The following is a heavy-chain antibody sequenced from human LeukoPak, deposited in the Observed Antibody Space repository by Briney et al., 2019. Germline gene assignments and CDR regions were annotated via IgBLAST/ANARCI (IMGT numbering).Heavy chain of an antibody. D-gene: IGHD6-6*01. CDR3: ARARIAARRFGYYFDY. V-gene: IGHV1-46*01. Sequence: GASVKVSCKASGYTFTSYYMHWVRQAPGQGLEWMGIINPSGGSTSYAQKFQGRVTITADKSTSTACMELSSLRSEDTAVYYCARARIAARRFGYYFDYWGQGTLVTVSS. CDR2: INPSGGST. J-gene: IGHJ4*02. CDR1: GYTFTSYY.